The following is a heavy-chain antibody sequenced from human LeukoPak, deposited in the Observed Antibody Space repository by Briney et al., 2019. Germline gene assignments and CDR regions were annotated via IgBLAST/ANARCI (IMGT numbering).Heavy chain of an antibody. D-gene: IGHD3-22*01. CDR1: GGSFSGYY. CDR2: INHSGST. Sequence: SETLSLTCAVYGGSFSGYYWSWIRQPPGKGLEWIGEINHSGSTHYNPSLKSRVTISVDTSKNQFSLKLSSVTAADTAVYYCARGRTYYYDSSGYYPTWGQGTLVTVSS. J-gene: IGHJ5*02. CDR3: ARGRTYYYDSSGYYPT. V-gene: IGHV4-34*01.